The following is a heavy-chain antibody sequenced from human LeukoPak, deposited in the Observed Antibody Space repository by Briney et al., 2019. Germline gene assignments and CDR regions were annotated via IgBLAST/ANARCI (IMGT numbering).Heavy chain of an antibody. J-gene: IGHJ6*02. CDR1: GGSFSGYY. CDR2: INHSGST. CDR3: ARGWRYCSSTSCYYHYYGMDV. V-gene: IGHV4-34*01. D-gene: IGHD2-2*01. Sequence: PSETLSLTCAVYGGSFSGYYWSWIRQPPGKGLEWIGEINHSGSTNYNPSLKSRVTISVDTSKNQFSLKLSSVTAADTAVYYCARGWRYCSSTSCYYHYYGMDVWGQGTTVTVSS.